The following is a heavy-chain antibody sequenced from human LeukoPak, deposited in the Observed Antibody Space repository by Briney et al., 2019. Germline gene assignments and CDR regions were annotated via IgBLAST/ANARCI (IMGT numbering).Heavy chain of an antibody. CDR2: IYTSGST. J-gene: IGHJ3*02. V-gene: IGHV4-4*07. Sequence: PSETLSLTCTVSGGSISSYYWSWIRQPAGKGLEWIGRIYTSGSTNYNPSLKSRVTMSVDTSKNQFSLKLSSVTAADTAVYYCARTYYDFWSGRPHGAFDIWGQGTMVAVSS. CDR1: GGSISSYY. D-gene: IGHD3-3*01. CDR3: ARTYYDFWSGRPHGAFDI.